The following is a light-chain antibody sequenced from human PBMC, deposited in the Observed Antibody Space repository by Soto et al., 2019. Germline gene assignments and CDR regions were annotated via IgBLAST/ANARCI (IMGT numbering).Light chain of an antibody. Sequence: EIVLAQSPGTLSLSPGERATLSCRSSQSVTNSFLAWYQQKPGQAPRLLIYGASRRATGIPDRFTGSGSGTDFTLTISRLEPEDFAVYYCQQYGTLPPTFGGGTKVDIK. CDR1: QSVTNSF. CDR2: GAS. J-gene: IGKJ4*01. V-gene: IGKV3-20*01. CDR3: QQYGTLPPT.